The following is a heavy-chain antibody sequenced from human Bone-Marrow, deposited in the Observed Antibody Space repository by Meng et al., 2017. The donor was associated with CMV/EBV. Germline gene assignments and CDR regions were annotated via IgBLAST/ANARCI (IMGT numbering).Heavy chain of an antibody. CDR1: GGSISSYF. J-gene: IGHJ5*02. Sequence: SETLSLTCTVSGGSISSYFWSWIRQPPGRGLEWIGYIYYSGNTNYNPSLKSRVTISVDTSKNQFSLTLSSVTAADTAVYYCARGRIPWYSSSWLNWFDPWGQGTLVTVSS. V-gene: IGHV4-59*01. CDR2: IYYSGNT. D-gene: IGHD6-13*01. CDR3: ARGRIPWYSSSWLNWFDP.